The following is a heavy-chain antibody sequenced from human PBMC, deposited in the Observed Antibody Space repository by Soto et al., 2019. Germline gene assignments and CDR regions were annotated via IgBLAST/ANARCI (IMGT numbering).Heavy chain of an antibody. D-gene: IGHD3-16*01. J-gene: IGHJ6*02. CDR3: AKSGSKFGYYYGMDV. V-gene: IGHV4-30-4*01. CDR1: GGSFSSGDYY. CDR2: IYYSGST. Sequence: SETLSLTXTVSGGSFSSGDYYWSWIRQPPGKGLEWIGYIYYSGSTYYNPSLKSRVTISVDTSKNQFSLKLSSVTAADTAVYYCAKSGSKFGYYYGMDVWGQGTTVTVPS.